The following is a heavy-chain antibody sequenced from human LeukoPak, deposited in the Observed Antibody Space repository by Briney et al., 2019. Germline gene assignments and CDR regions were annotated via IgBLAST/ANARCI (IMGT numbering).Heavy chain of an antibody. Sequence: SVKVSCKASGGTFSSYAISWVRQAPGQGLEWMGRIIPIFGIANYAQKFQGRVTITADKSTSTAYMELSSLRSEDTAVYYCASVGVVVPAASNWLDPWGQGTLVTVSS. V-gene: IGHV1-69*04. D-gene: IGHD2-2*01. CDR2: IIPIFGIA. CDR1: GGTFSSYA. CDR3: ASVGVVVPAASNWLDP. J-gene: IGHJ5*02.